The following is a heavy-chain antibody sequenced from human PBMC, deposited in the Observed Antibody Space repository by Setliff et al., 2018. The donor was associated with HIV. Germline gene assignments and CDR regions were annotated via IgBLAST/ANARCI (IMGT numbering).Heavy chain of an antibody. V-gene: IGHV4-4*07. CDR3: ARAAYSGTYLWEPATDL. D-gene: IGHD1-26*01. J-gene: IGHJ2*01. CDR1: GGSISSYY. CDR2: IYTSGKT. Sequence: KSSETLSLTCTVSGGSISSYYWSWIRQPAGKGLEWIGHIYTSGKTHYSPSLKSRITISADTSKNQLSLNLSSVTAADTAVYYCARAAYSGTYLWEPATDLWGRGTLVTVSS.